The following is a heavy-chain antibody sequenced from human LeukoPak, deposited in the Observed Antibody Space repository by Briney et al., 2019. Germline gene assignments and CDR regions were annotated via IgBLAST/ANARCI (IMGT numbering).Heavy chain of an antibody. V-gene: IGHV4-61*02. CDR1: GGSISSGSYY. J-gene: IGHJ3*02. D-gene: IGHD3-16*01. CDR2: IYTSGST. Sequence: PSETLSLTCTVSGGSISSGSYYWSWIRQPAGKGLECIGRIYTSGSTNYNPSLKSRVTISVDTSKDQFSLKLSSVTAADTAVYYCAREAPYVWGGNAFDIWGQGTMVTVSS. CDR3: AREAPYVWGGNAFDI.